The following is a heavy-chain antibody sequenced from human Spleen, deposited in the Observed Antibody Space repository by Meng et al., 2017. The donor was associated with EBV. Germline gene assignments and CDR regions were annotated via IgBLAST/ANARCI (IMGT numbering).Heavy chain of an antibody. Sequence: QGKLQQWGEGLRKPWETLSLSCAVHGGSVSGFYWIWIRQSPEKGLEWIGESNHSGSTTYNPPLKSRVTISVDTSKDQFSLRLTSVTAADTAIYYCARGRTVARSPWSDPWGQGTLVTVSS. CDR2: SNHSGST. V-gene: IGHV4-34*01. CDR3: ARGRTVARSPWSDP. J-gene: IGHJ5*02. CDR1: GGSVSGFY. D-gene: IGHD6-6*01.